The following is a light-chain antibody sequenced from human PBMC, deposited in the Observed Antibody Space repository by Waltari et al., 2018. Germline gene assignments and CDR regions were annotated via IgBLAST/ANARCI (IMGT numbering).Light chain of an antibody. Sequence: QSALTQPASVSGSPAQSITISCTGPSSDVGGYDHVSWYQQYPGKAPKLMIYDVSKRPSGVSNRFSGSKSGNTASLTISGLQAEDEADYYCCSYAGSSTHVLFGGGTKLTVL. J-gene: IGLJ2*01. V-gene: IGLV2-23*02. CDR1: SSDVGGYDH. CDR3: CSYAGSSTHVL. CDR2: DVS.